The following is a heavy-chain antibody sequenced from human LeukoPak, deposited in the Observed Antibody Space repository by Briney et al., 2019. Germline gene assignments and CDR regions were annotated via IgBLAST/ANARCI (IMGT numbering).Heavy chain of an antibody. Sequence: ASVKVSFKASGYTFTGYYMHWVRQAPGQGLEWMGWINPNSGGTNYAQKFQGRVTMTRDTSISTAYMELSRLRSDDTAVYYCARDQGKDYYYYYYYMDVWGKGTTVTVSS. CDR2: INPNSGGT. V-gene: IGHV1-2*02. CDR1: GYTFTGYY. J-gene: IGHJ6*03. D-gene: IGHD3-16*01. CDR3: ARDQGKDYYYYYYYMDV.